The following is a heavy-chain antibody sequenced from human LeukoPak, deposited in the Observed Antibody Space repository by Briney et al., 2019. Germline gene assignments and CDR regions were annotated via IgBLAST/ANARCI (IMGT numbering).Heavy chain of an antibody. CDR3: TRAISRYFDWSRNPDAFDI. CDR1: GGSISSGSYY. V-gene: IGHV4-61*02. CDR2: IYTSGST. Sequence: SETLSLTCTVSGGSISSGSYYWSWIRQPAGKELEWIGRIYTSGSTNYNPSLKSRVTISVDTSKNQFSLKLSSVTAADTAVYYCTRAISRYFDWSRNPDAFDIWGQGTMVTVSS. J-gene: IGHJ3*02. D-gene: IGHD3-9*01.